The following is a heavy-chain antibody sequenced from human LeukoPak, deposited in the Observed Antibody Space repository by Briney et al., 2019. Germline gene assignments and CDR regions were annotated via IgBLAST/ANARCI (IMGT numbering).Heavy chain of an antibody. CDR3: ARVEAYTMIVVVSSDASDI. V-gene: IGHV4-34*01. D-gene: IGHD3-22*01. Sequence: SETLSLTCAVYGGSFSGYYWSWIRQPPGKGLEWIGEINHSGSTNYNPSLKSRVTISVDTSKNQFSLKLSSVTAADTAVYYCARVEAYTMIVVVSSDASDIWGQGTMVTVSS. CDR1: GGSFSGYY. CDR2: INHSGST. J-gene: IGHJ3*02.